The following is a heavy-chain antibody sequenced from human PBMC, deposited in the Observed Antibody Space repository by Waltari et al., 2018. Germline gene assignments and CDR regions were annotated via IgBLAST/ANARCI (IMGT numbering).Heavy chain of an antibody. V-gene: IGHV3-21*06. Sequence: EVQLAESGGGLVQPGGSLRLSCVASGFMFSSYAMNWGRQAPGKGLEWVASVSGPSTYTFYSDSVKGRFTISRDNAKNSVFLQMNGLRDDDTAIYYCAKEGLGGDRQFDYWGQGTLVRVSS. CDR2: VSGPSTYT. D-gene: IGHD2-21*02. J-gene: IGHJ4*02. CDR3: AKEGLGGDRQFDY. CDR1: GFMFSSYA.